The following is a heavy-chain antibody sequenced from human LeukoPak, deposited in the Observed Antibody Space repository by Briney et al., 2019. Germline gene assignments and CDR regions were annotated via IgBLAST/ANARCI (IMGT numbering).Heavy chain of an antibody. Sequence: PGGSLRLSCAASGFTFSRYELNWIRQAPGQGLEWVAHISGSGSTIYYADSVKRRFTISRDNAKNLLYLQMNSLRVEDTAIYHCVRDRGPLAGGQWWFDPWGQGTLVTVSS. CDR3: VRDRGPLAGGQWWFDP. J-gene: IGHJ5*02. V-gene: IGHV3-48*03. CDR2: ISGSGSTI. CDR1: GFTFSRYE. D-gene: IGHD2-8*01.